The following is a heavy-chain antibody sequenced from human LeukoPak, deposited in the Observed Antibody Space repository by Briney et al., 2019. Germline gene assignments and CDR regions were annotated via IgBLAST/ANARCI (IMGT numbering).Heavy chain of an antibody. D-gene: IGHD6-19*01. V-gene: IGHV3-48*01. CDR2: ISSSSSSI. Sequence: AGGSLRLSCAASEFTFSSYSMNWVRQAPGKGLEWVSYISSSSSSIYYADSVKGRFTISRDNAKNSLYLQMNSLRAEDTAVYYCLGGTGWIFDYWGQGTLVTVSS. J-gene: IGHJ4*02. CDR1: EFTFSSYS. CDR3: LGGTGWIFDY.